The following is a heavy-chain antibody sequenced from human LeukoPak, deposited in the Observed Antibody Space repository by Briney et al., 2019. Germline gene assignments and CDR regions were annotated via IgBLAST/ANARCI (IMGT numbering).Heavy chain of an antibody. V-gene: IGHV3-30*02. J-gene: IGHJ4*02. CDR3: AKDGPHYGSGSEFDY. CDR1: GFTFSSYG. CDR2: IRYDGSNK. D-gene: IGHD3-10*01. Sequence: GGSLRLSCAASGFTFSSYGMHWVRQAPGKGLEWVAFIRYDGSNKYYADSVKGRLTISRDNSKNTLYLQMNSLRAEDTAVYYCAKDGPHYGSGSEFDYWGQGTLVTVSS.